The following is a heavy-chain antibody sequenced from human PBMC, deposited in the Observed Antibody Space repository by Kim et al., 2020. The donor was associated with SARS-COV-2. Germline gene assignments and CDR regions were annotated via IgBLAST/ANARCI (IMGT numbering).Heavy chain of an antibody. CDR3: TRETHYDFVWGDYQTDALNM. CDR2: IKSDGSIT. V-gene: IGHV3-74*01. CDR1: GFTLRNYW. Sequence: GGSLRLSCAASGFTLRNYWMHWVRQVPGKGLVWVSRIKSDGSITNYADSVKGRFTISRDNAKNTLYLQMNSLRAEDTAVYYCTRETHYDFVWGDYQTDALNMWGQGALVTVSS. J-gene: IGHJ3*02. D-gene: IGHD3-16*02.